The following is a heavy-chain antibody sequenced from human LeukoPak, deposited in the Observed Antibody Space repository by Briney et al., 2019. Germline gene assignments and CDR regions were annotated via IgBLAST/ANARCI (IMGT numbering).Heavy chain of an antibody. CDR2: ISSSSTTI. D-gene: IGHD3-10*02. CDR3: AELGITMIGGV. Sequence: GGSLRLSCAASGFTFSGYSMNWVRQAPGKGLEWVSYISSSSTTIYYADSVKGRFTISRDNAKNSLYLQMNSLRAEDTAVYYCAELGITMIGGVWGKGTTVTISS. CDR1: GFTFSGYS. V-gene: IGHV3-48*01. J-gene: IGHJ6*04.